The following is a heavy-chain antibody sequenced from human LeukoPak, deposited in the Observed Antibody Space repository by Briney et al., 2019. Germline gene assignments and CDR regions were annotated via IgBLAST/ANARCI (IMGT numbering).Heavy chain of an antibody. CDR1: GGSFSGYY. CDR3: ARGPYGYCSSTTCYSVRGYSSGWYLNY. V-gene: IGHV4-34*01. D-gene: IGHD2-2*02. Sequence: SETLSLTCAVYGGSFSGYYWSWVRQPPGKGPEWIGEINHSGSTNYNPSLKSRVTISVDTSKNQFSLKLSSVTAADTAVYFCARGPYGYCSSTTCYSVRGYSSGWYLNYWGQGTLVTVSS. J-gene: IGHJ4*02. CDR2: INHSGST.